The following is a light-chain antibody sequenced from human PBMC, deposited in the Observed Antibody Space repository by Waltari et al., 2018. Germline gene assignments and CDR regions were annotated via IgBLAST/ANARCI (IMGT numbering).Light chain of an antibody. CDR3: QQYNSSPWT. Sequence: DVQMTQSPSTLSAVVGGRVSLTCRASQSVNMWLAWYQQKPGKAPRLLIYKTSTLESGVPSRFSGSGSGTDFTLTISGLQPDDFATYFCQQYNSSPWTFGQGTKLDI. CDR2: KTS. V-gene: IGKV1-5*03. J-gene: IGKJ1*01. CDR1: QSVNMW.